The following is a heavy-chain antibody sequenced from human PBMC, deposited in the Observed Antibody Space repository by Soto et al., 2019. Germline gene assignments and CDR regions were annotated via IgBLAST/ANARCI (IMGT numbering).Heavy chain of an antibody. D-gene: IGHD1-26*01. V-gene: IGHV4-34*01. J-gene: IGHJ6*02. CDR2: VNHRRSS. CDR1: GGSFNGYF. Sequence: PSETLSLTCAVYGGSFNGYFWTWIRQSPGKGLEWIGEVNHRRSSNYNPSLKSRVTISVDTSKNQFSLKLSSVTAADTAVYYCARSAATDYYYYYGMDVWGQGTTVTVSS. CDR3: ARSAATDYYYYYGMDV.